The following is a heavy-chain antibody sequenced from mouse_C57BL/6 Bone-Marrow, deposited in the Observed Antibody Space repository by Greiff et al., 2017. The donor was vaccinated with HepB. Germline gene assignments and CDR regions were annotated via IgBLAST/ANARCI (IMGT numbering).Heavy chain of an antibody. CDR3: ARDYGSSYVGYFDY. Sequence: VKLQQPGAELVKPGASVKLSCKASGYTFTSYWMHWVKQRPGQGLEWIGMIHPNSGSTNYNEKFKSKATLTVDKSSSTAYMQLSSLTSEDAAVYYCARDYGSSYVGYFDYWGQGTTRTVSS. CDR1: GYTFTSYW. CDR2: IHPNSGST. D-gene: IGHD1-1*01. J-gene: IGHJ2*01. V-gene: IGHV1-64*01.